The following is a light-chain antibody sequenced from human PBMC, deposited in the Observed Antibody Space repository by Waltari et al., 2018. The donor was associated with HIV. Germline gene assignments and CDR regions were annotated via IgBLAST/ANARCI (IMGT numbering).Light chain of an antibody. Sequence: QSALTQPRSVSGSPGPSVTISCTGNRSDVGGYNYVSGYQQHPGKATQLIIYDVNNRPSGVPDRFSGSKSGNTASLTISGLQAEDEADYYCCSYGGSYTSVFGGGTQLTVL. CDR1: RSDVGGYNY. CDR2: DVN. J-gene: IGLJ2*01. V-gene: IGLV2-11*01. CDR3: CSYGGSYTSV.